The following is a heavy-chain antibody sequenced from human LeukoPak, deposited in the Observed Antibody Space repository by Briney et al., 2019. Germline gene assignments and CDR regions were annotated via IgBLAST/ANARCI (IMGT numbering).Heavy chain of an antibody. CDR3: ASNMHYDSSGYSGMDV. J-gene: IGHJ6*02. D-gene: IGHD3-22*01. CDR1: DGSSSSYY. Sequence: PSETLSLTCAVYDGSSSSYYWTWIRQPPGKGLEWIGEINHSGSTNYNPSLKSRVTISVDTSKNQFSLKLSSATAADTAVYYCASNMHYDSSGYSGMDVWGQGTTVTVSS. V-gene: IGHV4-34*01. CDR2: INHSGST.